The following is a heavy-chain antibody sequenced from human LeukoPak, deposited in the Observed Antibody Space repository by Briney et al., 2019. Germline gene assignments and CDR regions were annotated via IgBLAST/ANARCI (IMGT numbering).Heavy chain of an antibody. Sequence: SETLSLTCTVSGGSISSSSYYWGWIRQPPGKGLEWIGSIYYSGSTYYNPSLKSRVTISVDTSKNQFSLKLSSVTAADTAVYYCARDSIMGGAHYWGQGTPVTVSS. D-gene: IGHD3-16*01. CDR3: ARDSIMGGAHY. V-gene: IGHV4-39*07. J-gene: IGHJ4*02. CDR2: IYYSGST. CDR1: GGSISSSSYY.